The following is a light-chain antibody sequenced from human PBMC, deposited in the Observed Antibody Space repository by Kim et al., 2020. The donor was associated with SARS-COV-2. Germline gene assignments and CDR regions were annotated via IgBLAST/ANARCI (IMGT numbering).Light chain of an antibody. CDR3: QVWDSAVV. CDR1: NIGSKS. CDR2: YDS. Sequence: VSVATGKTARITCGGNNIGSKSVHWYQQRPGQAPVLVIYYDSDRPSGIPERFSGSNSGNTATLTISRVEAGDEADYYCQVWDSAVVFGGGTKLTVL. V-gene: IGLV3-21*04. J-gene: IGLJ2*01.